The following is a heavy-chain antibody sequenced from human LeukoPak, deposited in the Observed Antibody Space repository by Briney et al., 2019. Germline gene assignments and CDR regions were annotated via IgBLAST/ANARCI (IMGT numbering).Heavy chain of an antibody. Sequence: TSETLSLTCTVSGDSISSGYYWGWIRQPPGKGLVWIGSIYHSGTTYYNPSLKSRVTISVDTSKNQFSLKLSSVTAADTAVYYCARVQADILTGYPDAFDIWGQGTMVTVSS. CDR2: IYHSGTT. V-gene: IGHV4-38-2*02. CDR3: ARVQADILTGYPDAFDI. D-gene: IGHD3-9*01. J-gene: IGHJ3*02. CDR1: GDSISSGYY.